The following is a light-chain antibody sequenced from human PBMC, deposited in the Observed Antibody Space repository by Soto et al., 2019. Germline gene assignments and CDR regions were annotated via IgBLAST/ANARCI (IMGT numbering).Light chain of an antibody. J-gene: IGLJ2*01. CDR2: DVS. V-gene: IGLV2-14*03. CDR1: GSDVGGYNY. CDR3: SSYTSGSTRVV. Sequence: QSALTQPASVSGSPGQSITISCTGTGSDVGGYNYVSWYQQHPGKAPKVVIYDVSKRPSGISNRFSGSKSGNTASLTISGLQIEDEADYYCSSYTSGSTRVVFGGGTKVTVL.